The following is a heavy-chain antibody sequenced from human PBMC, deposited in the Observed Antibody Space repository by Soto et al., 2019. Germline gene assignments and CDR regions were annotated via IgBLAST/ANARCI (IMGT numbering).Heavy chain of an antibody. D-gene: IGHD3-3*01. CDR2: INAGNGNT. CDR3: ARDQGITTFGVYSMYYYGMDV. V-gene: IGHV1-3*01. J-gene: IGHJ6*02. Sequence: AASVKVSCKASGYAFTSYAMHWVRQAPGQRLEWMGWINAGNGNTKYSQKFQGRVTITRDTSASTAYMELSSLRSEDTAVYYCARDQGITTFGVYSMYYYGMDVWGQGTTVTVSS. CDR1: GYAFTSYA.